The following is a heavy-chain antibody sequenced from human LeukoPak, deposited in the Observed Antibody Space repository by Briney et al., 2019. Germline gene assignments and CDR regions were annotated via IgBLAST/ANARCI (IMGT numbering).Heavy chain of an antibody. D-gene: IGHD1-26*01. CDR3: ARESYPNAFDI. CDR1: GFTVSSNY. J-gene: IGHJ3*02. Sequence: PGGSLRLSRAASGFTVSSNYMSWVRQAPGKGLEWVSVIYSGGSTYYADSVKGRFTISRDNSKNTLYLQMNSLRAEDTAVYYCARESYPNAFDIWGQGTMVTVSS. V-gene: IGHV3-53*01. CDR2: IYSGGST.